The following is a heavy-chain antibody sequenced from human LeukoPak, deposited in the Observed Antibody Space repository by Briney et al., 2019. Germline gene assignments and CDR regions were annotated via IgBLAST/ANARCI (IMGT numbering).Heavy chain of an antibody. V-gene: IGHV4-61*02. D-gene: IGHD6-13*01. CDR3: ARGGSWVAAAGTVTWFDP. CDR2: IYTSGST. J-gene: IGHJ5*02. Sequence: SETLSLTCTVSSASITSSPYFWRWIRQPAGKGLEWIERIYTSGSTNYNPSLKSRVTVSVDTSKNQFSLKLSSVTAADTAVYYCARGGSWVAAAGTVTWFDPWGQGTLVTVSS. CDR1: SASITSSPYF.